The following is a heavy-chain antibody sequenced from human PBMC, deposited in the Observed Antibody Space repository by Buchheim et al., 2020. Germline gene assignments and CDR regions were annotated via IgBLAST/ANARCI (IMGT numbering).Heavy chain of an antibody. D-gene: IGHD6-13*01. Sequence: QVQLQESGPGLVKPSETLSLTCTVSGGSISSYYWSWIRQPPGKGLEWIGYIYYSGSTNYNPSLKSRVTISVDTSKNQFSLKLSSVTVADTAVYYCARQGGYSSSWFLSDAFDIWGQGT. J-gene: IGHJ3*02. CDR1: GGSISSYY. V-gene: IGHV4-59*08. CDR3: ARQGGYSSSWFLSDAFDI. CDR2: IYYSGST.